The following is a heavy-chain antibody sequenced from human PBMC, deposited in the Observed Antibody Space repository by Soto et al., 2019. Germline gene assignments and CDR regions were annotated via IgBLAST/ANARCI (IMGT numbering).Heavy chain of an antibody. CDR3: ARDPKTACGQNRAFNSFHP. D-gene: IGHD2-21*01. J-gene: IGHJ5*02. CDR1: GFSFSISP. V-gene: IGHV3-30-3*01. CDR2: ISYDGTNK. Sequence: PGGSMRLSCAASGFSFSISPMHWVRQAPGKGPEWVALISYDGTNKFYADSVKGRFTISRDNSKSTLYLQVDSLRPEDAAVYYFARDPKTACGQNRAFNSFHPWCQATLVTVYS.